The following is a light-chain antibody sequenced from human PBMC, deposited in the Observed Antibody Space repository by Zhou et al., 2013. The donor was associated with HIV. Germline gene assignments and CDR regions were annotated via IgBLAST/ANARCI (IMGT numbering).Light chain of an antibody. CDR1: ESISSY. Sequence: EIVLTQSPATLSLYPGERATLSCRASESISSYLAWYQQKPGQAPRLLIYDASNRATGIPARFSGSKSGTDFTLTISSLEPEDFAVYYCQQHGRTFGGGTTVDIK. CDR2: DAS. J-gene: IGKJ4*01. V-gene: IGKV3-11*01. CDR3: QQHGRT.